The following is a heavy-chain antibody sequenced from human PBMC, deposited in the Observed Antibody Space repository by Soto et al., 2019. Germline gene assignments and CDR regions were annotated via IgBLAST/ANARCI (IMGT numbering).Heavy chain of an antibody. CDR1: GGTFSSCA. Sequence: GASVKVSCKASGGTFSSCAISWVRQAPGQGLEWMGGIIPIFGTANYAQKFQGRVTITADESTSTAYMELSSLRSEDTAVYYCARGREAVAGLNYYYGMDVWGQGTTVTVSS. V-gene: IGHV1-69*13. D-gene: IGHD6-19*01. CDR3: ARGREAVAGLNYYYGMDV. CDR2: IIPIFGTA. J-gene: IGHJ6*02.